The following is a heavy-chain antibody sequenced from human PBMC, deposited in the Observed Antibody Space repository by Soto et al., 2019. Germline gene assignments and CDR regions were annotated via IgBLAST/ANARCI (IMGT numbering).Heavy chain of an antibody. V-gene: IGHV2-5*02. J-gene: IGHJ4*02. CDR3: ALSLLSPSGGTSNFDS. D-gene: IGHD2-15*01. CDR2: IFWDDDK. CDR1: GFSLSTSGVG. Sequence: QITLKESGPTLVKPTQTLTLTCTFSGFSLSTSGVGVGWIRQPPGKALDWLALIFWDDDKRYSSSLKSRLTLTKDTSKLQVVLTMTHMDPVDTATYYCALSLLSPSGGTSNFDSWGQGILVTVSS.